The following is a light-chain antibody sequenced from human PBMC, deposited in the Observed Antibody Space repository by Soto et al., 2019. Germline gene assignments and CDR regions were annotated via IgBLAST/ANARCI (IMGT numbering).Light chain of an antibody. J-gene: IGKJ5*01. V-gene: IGKV1-5*03. Sequence: DIQMTQSPSTLSASVGDRVTITCRASQSISSLLAWYQQKPGRAPTLLIYKASTLESVVPSRFSGSESGTEFTLTISSLQPDDFETYYCQQYNSYPLTFGQGTRLEIK. CDR3: QQYNSYPLT. CDR1: QSISSL. CDR2: KAS.